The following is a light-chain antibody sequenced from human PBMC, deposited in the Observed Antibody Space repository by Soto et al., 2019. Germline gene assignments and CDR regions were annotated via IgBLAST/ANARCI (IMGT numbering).Light chain of an antibody. V-gene: IGLV2-14*01. Sequence: QSVQTQPASVSGSPGQSITISCTGTSSDVGGYNYVSWYQQHPGKAPKLMIYDVSNRPSGVSNRFSGSKSGNTASLTISGLQAEDEADYYCSSYTSSSIVFGGGTKLTVL. J-gene: IGLJ2*01. CDR2: DVS. CDR3: SSYTSSSIV. CDR1: SSDVGGYNY.